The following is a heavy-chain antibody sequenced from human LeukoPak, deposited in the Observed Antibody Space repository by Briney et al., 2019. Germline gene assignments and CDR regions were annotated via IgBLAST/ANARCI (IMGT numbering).Heavy chain of an antibody. CDR2: INWDSKNI. CDR3: AKGNRDSSGFYYYYGMDV. J-gene: IGHJ6*02. Sequence: GGSLRLSCAASGFTFDDYAMFWIRQAPGKGLEWVSGINWDSKNIGYAASVKGRFTISRDNAKNSLYLQMNSLRAEDTAFYYCAKGNRDSSGFYYYYGMDVWGQGTTVIVSS. CDR1: GFTFDDYA. V-gene: IGHV3-9*01. D-gene: IGHD3-22*01.